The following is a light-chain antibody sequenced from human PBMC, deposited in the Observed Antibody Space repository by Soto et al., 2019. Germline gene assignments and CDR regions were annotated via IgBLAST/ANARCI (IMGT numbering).Light chain of an antibody. CDR2: SNN. CDR1: SSNIGSNT. V-gene: IGLV1-44*01. CDR3: AAWDDSLNGYV. Sequence: QSVLTQPPSASGTPGQRVTISCSGSSSNIGSNTVNLYQQLPGTAPKLLIYSNNQRPSGVPDRFSGSKSGTSASLAISGLQSEDEADYYCAAWDDSLNGYVFGPGTKLTVL. J-gene: IGLJ1*01.